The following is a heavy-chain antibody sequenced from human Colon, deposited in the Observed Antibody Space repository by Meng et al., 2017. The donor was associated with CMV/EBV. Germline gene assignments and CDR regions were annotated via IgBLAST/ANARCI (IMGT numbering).Heavy chain of an antibody. Sequence: GGSLRLSCAASGFMFSTYRMSWVRQAPGKGLEWVANIKEDGSEKWYADSVKGRFTIARDNAESSVSLQMNNLRAEDTAVYYCARASNSSFDPWGQGTLVTVSS. CDR2: IKEDGSEK. V-gene: IGHV3-7*01. D-gene: IGHD4-11*01. CDR3: ARASNSSFDP. CDR1: GFMFSTYR. J-gene: IGHJ5*02.